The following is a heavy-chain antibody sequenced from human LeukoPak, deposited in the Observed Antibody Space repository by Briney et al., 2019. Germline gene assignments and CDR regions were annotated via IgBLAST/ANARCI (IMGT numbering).Heavy chain of an antibody. CDR2: INTDGNII. Sequence: PGGSLTLSCAASGFTFSSYWMHWVRQAPGKGLAWVSRINTDGNIINNADSVKGRFTISRDNAKNTLYLQMNSLRAEDTAVYYCARDTYSYGRTFDYWGHGTLVTVSS. J-gene: IGHJ4*01. CDR3: ARDTYSYGRTFDY. D-gene: IGHD5-18*01. CDR1: GFTFSSYW. V-gene: IGHV3-74*01.